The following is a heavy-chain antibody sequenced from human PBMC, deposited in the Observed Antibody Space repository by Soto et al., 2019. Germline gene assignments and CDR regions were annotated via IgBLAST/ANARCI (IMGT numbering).Heavy chain of an antibody. J-gene: IGHJ4*02. CDR3: ARVDDFWSGYYPIDY. V-gene: IGHV3-48*01. Sequence: EVQLVESGGGLVQPGGSLRLSCAASGFTFSSYSMNWVRQAPGKGLEWVSYISSSSSTIYYADSVKGRFTISRDNAKNSLYLQMNSLRAEDTAVYYCARVDDFWSGYYPIDYWGPGTMVTVSS. CDR2: ISSSSSTI. D-gene: IGHD3-3*01. CDR1: GFTFSSYS.